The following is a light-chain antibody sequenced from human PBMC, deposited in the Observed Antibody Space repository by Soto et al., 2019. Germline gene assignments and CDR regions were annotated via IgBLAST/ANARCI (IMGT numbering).Light chain of an antibody. CDR3: QQSYSTPLG. V-gene: IGKV1-39*01. Sequence: DIQMTQSPSSLSASVGDRVTITCRASQSISSYLNWYQQKPGKAPKLLIYAASSLQSGVPSRFSGSGSGTDFTLTISSLQPEDFATYYCQQSYSTPLGFGPGAKLDIK. CDR2: AAS. J-gene: IGKJ3*01. CDR1: QSISSY.